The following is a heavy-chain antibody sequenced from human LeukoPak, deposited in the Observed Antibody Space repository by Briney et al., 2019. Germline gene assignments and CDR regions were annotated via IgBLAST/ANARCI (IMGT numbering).Heavy chain of an antibody. Sequence: GGSLRLSCAASGFTFSSYGMHWVRQAPGKGLEWVAFIRYDGSIKYYADSVKGRFTISRDNSKNTLYLQMNSLRAEDTAVYYCAKDRYSGSYHGSDYWGQGTLVTVSS. V-gene: IGHV3-30*02. CDR1: GFTFSSYG. CDR2: IRYDGSIK. CDR3: AKDRYSGSYHGSDY. J-gene: IGHJ4*02. D-gene: IGHD1-26*01.